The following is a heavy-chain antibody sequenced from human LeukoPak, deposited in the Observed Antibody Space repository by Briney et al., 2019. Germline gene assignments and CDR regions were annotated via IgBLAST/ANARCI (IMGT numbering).Heavy chain of an antibody. J-gene: IGHJ4*02. V-gene: IGHV4-59*01. D-gene: IGHD3-22*01. CDR2: IYYSGST. Sequence: SETLSLTCTVSGGSISSYYWSWIRQPPGKGLEWIGYIYYSGSTNYNPSLKSRVTISVDTSKNQFSLKLSSVTAADTAVYYCASVDSSGPDYWGQGTLVTVSS. CDR3: ASVDSSGPDY. CDR1: GGSISSYY.